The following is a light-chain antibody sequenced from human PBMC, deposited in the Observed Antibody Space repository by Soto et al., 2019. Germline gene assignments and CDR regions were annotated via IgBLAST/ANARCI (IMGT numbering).Light chain of an antibody. V-gene: IGLV1-40*01. J-gene: IGLJ7*01. CDR1: SSNIGAGYD. CDR2: GNS. Sequence: QSVLTQPPSVSGAPGQRVTISCTGSSSNIGAGYDVHWYQQRPGTAPKLLIYGNSNRPSGVPDRFSGSKSGTSASLAITGLQAEDEADYYCQSYDSSVSGAVFGGGTQLTVL. CDR3: QSYDSSVSGAV.